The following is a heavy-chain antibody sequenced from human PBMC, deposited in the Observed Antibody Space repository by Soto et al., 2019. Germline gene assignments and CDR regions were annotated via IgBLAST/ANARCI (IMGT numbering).Heavy chain of an antibody. V-gene: IGHV4-59*08. CDR2: IYYSGST. Sequence: SETLSLTCTVSGGSISSYYWSWIRQPPGKGLEWIGYIYYSGSTNYNPSLKSRVTISVDTSKNQFSLKLSSVTAADTAVYYCARQEEQLVFDYWGQGTLVTVSS. CDR3: ARQEEQLVFDY. J-gene: IGHJ4*02. CDR1: GGSISSYY. D-gene: IGHD6-6*01.